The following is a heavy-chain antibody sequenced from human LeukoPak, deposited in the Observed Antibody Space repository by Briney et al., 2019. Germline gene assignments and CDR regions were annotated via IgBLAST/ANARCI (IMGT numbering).Heavy chain of an antibody. CDR1: GFTFKTHA. Sequence: GGSLRLSCAASGFTFKTHAMSWVRQAPGKGLEWVSRIDDSGVIRSYADSVKGRFTISRDNSKMTLTLQMNSLRAEDTGVYYCAKDHYWSIDYWGRGTLVTVSS. J-gene: IGHJ4*02. D-gene: IGHD3-3*01. CDR2: IDDSGVIR. V-gene: IGHV3-23*01. CDR3: AKDHYWSIDY.